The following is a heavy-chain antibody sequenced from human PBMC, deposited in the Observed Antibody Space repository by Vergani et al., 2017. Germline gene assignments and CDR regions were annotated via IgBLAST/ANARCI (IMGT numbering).Heavy chain of an antibody. CDR2: IRSKANSYAT. D-gene: IGHD3-10*01. V-gene: IGHV3-73*01. CDR3: AKGAWFGDV. J-gene: IGHJ6*02. CDR1: GFTFSGSA. Sequence: EVQLVESGGGLVQPGGSLKLSCAASGFTFSGSAMHWVRQASGKGLEWVGRIRSKANSYATAYAASVKGRFTISRDDSKNTAYLQMNSLKTEDTAVYYCAKGAWFGDVWGQGTTVTVSS.